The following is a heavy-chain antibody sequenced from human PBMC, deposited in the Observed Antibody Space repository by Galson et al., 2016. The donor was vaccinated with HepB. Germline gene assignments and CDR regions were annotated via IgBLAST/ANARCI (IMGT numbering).Heavy chain of an antibody. V-gene: IGHV3-30*03. CDR1: GFTFSSFG. D-gene: IGHD2-15*01. Sequence: SLRLSCAASGFTFSSFGMHWVRQAPGKGLEWVAVISSDGNNKYFAESVKGRFTISRDNSENTLYLQMTSLRAEDTAVYYCATPLGYCSGGTCYGGYFYGMDVWGQGTTVIVSS. CDR3: ATPLGYCSGGTCYGGYFYGMDV. J-gene: IGHJ6*02. CDR2: ISSDGNNK.